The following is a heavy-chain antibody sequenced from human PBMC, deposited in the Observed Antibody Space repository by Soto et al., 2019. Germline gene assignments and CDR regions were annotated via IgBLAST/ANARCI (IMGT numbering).Heavy chain of an antibody. Sequence: QVTLKESGPVLLKPTETLTLTCTVSGFSLSDVSVGVSWIRQPPGKALEWLAHIFSNDEQSYSTSLKSRLTISKDTSKSQVVLTMTSMDPVDTGKYYCARIRGAFGSDYWGQGTLVTVSS. D-gene: IGHD1-26*01. J-gene: IGHJ4*02. CDR3: ARIRGAFGSDY. V-gene: IGHV2-26*02. CDR1: GFSLSDVSVG. CDR2: IFSNDEQ.